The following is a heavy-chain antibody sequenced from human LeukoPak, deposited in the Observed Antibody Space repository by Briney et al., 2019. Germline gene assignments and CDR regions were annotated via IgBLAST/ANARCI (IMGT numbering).Heavy chain of an antibody. CDR3: AKSITIFGVVIHTPDAFDI. V-gene: IGHV3-33*06. CDR1: GFTFSSYG. J-gene: IGHJ3*02. CDR2: IWYDGSNK. D-gene: IGHD3-3*01. Sequence: GGSLRLSCAASGFTFSSYGMHWVRQAPGKGLEWVAVIWYDGSNKYYADSVKGRFTISRDNSKNTLYLQMNSLRAEDTAVYYCAKSITIFGVVIHTPDAFDIWGQGTMVTVSS.